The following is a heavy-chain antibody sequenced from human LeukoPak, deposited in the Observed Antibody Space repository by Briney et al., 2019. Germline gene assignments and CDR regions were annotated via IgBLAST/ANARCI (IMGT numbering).Heavy chain of an antibody. CDR2: ISGSGGST. D-gene: IGHD3-22*01. CDR1: GFTFSSYA. V-gene: IGHV3-23*01. Sequence: GGSLRLSCAASGFTFSSYAMSWVRQAPGKGLEWVSTISGSGGSTYSADSAKGRFTISRDNSKNTLYLQMNSLRAEDTAVYFCAKKVNYYDTSDPGGSCDPWGQGTLVTVSS. J-gene: IGHJ5*02. CDR3: AKKVNYYDTSDPGGSCDP.